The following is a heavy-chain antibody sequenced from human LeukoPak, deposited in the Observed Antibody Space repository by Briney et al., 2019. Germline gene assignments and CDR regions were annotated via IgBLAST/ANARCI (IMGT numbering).Heavy chain of an antibody. CDR1: GFTLKNYV. J-gene: IGHJ4*02. D-gene: IGHD3-10*01. CDR3: AREGYYGSGTPSFYFDF. V-gene: IGHV3-30*03. Sequence: GGSLRLSRAASGFTLKNYVIHWVRQAPGKGLEWVAVVSYDGSIKYYADSVKGRFTISRDNSKNTLYLQMSSLRAEDTAVYYCAREGYYGSGTPSFYFDFWGQGTLVTVSS. CDR2: VSYDGSIK.